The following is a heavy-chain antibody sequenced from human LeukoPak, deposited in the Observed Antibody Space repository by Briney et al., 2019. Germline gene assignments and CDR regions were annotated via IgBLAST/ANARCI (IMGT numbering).Heavy chain of an antibody. CDR3: ARTRVEYDSSGYYYYYYGMDV. V-gene: IGHV1-18*01. CDR2: ISAYNGNT. CDR1: GYTFTSYG. J-gene: IGHJ6*02. D-gene: IGHD3-22*01. Sequence: ASVNVSCKASGYTFTSYGISWVRQAPGQGLEWMGWISAYNGNTNYAQKLQGRVTMTTDTSTSTAYMELRSLRSDDTAVYHCARTRVEYDSSGYYYYYYGMDVWGQGTTVTVSS.